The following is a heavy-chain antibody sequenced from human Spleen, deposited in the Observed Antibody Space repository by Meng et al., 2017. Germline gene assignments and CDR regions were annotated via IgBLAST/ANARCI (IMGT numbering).Heavy chain of an antibody. Sequence: HLQLQESGPGLVKPSATLSLTCTVSAGSISTTSYFWAWIRQPPGKGLEWIGSIGHSGITYYTPSLKSRVTVSIDTSKSQFSLKLTSVTAADTAVYYCVRSSGWVRTGFDPWGQGTLATFPS. V-gene: IGHV4-39*01. D-gene: IGHD6-19*01. CDR1: AGSISTTSYF. CDR3: VRSSGWVRTGFDP. J-gene: IGHJ5*02. CDR2: IGHSGIT.